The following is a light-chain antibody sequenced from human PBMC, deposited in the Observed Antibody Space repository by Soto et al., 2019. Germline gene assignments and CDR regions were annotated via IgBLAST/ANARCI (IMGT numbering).Light chain of an antibody. J-gene: IGLJ1*01. V-gene: IGLV2-14*01. CDR2: EVS. CDR3: NSYTSSTAYV. CDR1: SSDVGGYNY. Sequence: QSVLTQPASVSGSPGQSITISCTGTSSDVGGYNYVSWYQLHPGKAPKLIIYEVSNRPSGVSNRFSGSKSGNTASLTISGLQAEDEADYYCNSYTSSTAYVLGTGTKVTVL.